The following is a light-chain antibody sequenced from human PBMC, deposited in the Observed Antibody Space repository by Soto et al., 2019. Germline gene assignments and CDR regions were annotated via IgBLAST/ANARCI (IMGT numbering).Light chain of an antibody. J-gene: IGLJ2*01. CDR3: SSYTTSSTHVV. V-gene: IGLV2-14*01. CDR1: SSDVGSYNY. Sequence: QSALTQPASVSGSPGQSITISCTGTSSDVGSYNYVSWYQQYPGKAPKLMIYDVSNRPSGVSYRFSGSKSGNTASLTISGLQAEAEADYYGSSYTTSSTHVVFGGGTKLTVL. CDR2: DVS.